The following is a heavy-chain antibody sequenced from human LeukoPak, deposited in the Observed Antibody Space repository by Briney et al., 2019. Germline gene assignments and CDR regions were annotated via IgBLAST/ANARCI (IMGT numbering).Heavy chain of an antibody. CDR3: ATGRIAAAGIDY. CDR2: IIPIFGTA. V-gene: IGHV1-69*05. Sequence: GASVKVSCKASGGTFSSYAISWVRQAPGQGLEWIGGIIPIFGTANYAQKFQGRVTITTDESTSTAYMELSSLRSEDTAVYYCATGRIAAAGIDYWGQGTLVTVSS. D-gene: IGHD6-13*01. CDR1: GGTFSSYA. J-gene: IGHJ4*02.